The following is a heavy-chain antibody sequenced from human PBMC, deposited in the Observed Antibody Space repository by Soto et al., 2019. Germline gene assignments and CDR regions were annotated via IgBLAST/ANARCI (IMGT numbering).Heavy chain of an antibody. CDR1: GGSIRSGGYY. CDR2: ISYSGTT. V-gene: IGHV4-31*03. CDR3: ARRIAIAGLVDF. Sequence: PSETLSLTCTVSGGSIRSGGYYWSWIRQHPGKGLEWIGYISYSGTTYYNPSLESRVTISADTSKNQFSLKLISVTAADTAVYYWARRIAIAGLVDFWGQGTLVTVSS. J-gene: IGHJ4*02. D-gene: IGHD6-13*01.